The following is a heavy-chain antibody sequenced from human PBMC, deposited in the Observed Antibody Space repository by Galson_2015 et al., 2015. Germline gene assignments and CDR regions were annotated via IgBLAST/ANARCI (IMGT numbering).Heavy chain of an antibody. CDR1: GFTFTSSA. J-gene: IGHJ6*02. D-gene: IGHD1-1*01. CDR2: IVVGSGNT. V-gene: IGHV1-58*02. Sequence: SVKVSCKASGFTFTSSAMQWVRQARGQRLEWIGRIVVGSGNTNYAQKFQERVTITRDMSTSTAYMELSSLRSEDTAVYYCAAGLVRPMYYYYGMDVWGQGTTVTVSS. CDR3: AAGLVRPMYYYYGMDV.